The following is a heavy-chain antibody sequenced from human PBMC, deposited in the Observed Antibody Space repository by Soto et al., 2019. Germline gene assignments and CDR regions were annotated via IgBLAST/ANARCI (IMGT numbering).Heavy chain of an antibody. Sequence: QVQLQESGPGLVKHSETLSLTCTVSGGSVCSGSYYWSWIRHPPGQGLEWIVYIYHSGSTNYRSYLNSRLTIQGDPSENQYSLKLTSVTAADSAVYYRASGGFYEYFHNWGQGTLVTVYS. CDR2: IYHSGST. V-gene: IGHV4-61*01. J-gene: IGHJ1*01. D-gene: IGHD3-10*01. CDR1: GGSVCSGSYY. CDR3: ASGGFYEYFHN.